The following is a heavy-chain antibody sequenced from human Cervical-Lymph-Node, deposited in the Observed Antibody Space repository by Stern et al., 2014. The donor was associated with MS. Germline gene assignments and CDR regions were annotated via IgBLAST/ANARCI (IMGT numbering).Heavy chain of an antibody. D-gene: IGHD5-24*01. CDR3: ARGLVEMATIFAL. J-gene: IGHJ5*02. CDR1: GGTFSSYT. Sequence: DQLVESGAEVKKPGSSVKVSCKASGGTFSSYTISWVRQAPGQGLEWMGRIIPILGIANYAQKFQGRVTITADKSTSTAYMELSGLRSEDTAVYYCARGLVEMATIFALWGQGTLVTVSS. CDR2: IIPILGIA. V-gene: IGHV1-69*04.